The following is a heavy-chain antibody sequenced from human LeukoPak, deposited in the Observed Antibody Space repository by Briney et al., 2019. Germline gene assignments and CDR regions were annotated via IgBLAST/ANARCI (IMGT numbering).Heavy chain of an antibody. Sequence: PGGSLRLSCAASGFTFSSFGMHWVRQAPGKGLEWVTFIRFDGSNEYYTDSVKGRFTISRDNSKNTLSLQMNSLRPEDTAVYYCARDTTYYYDSSGYSLFDYWGQGTLVTVSS. D-gene: IGHD3-22*01. CDR1: GFTFSSFG. J-gene: IGHJ4*02. CDR2: IRFDGSNE. V-gene: IGHV3-30*02. CDR3: ARDTTYYYDSSGYSLFDY.